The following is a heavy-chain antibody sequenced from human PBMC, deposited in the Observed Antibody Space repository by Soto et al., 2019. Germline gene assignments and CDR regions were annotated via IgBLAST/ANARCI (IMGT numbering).Heavy chain of an antibody. J-gene: IGHJ6*02. Sequence: QVQLVQSGAEVKKPGSSVKVSCKASGGTFSSYAISWVRQAPGHGLEWMGGIIPIFGTANYAQKFQGRVTITADKSTSTAYMELSSLRSEDRAVYYGARDYYGSGSRLGMDVWGQGTTVTVSS. CDR3: ARDYYGSGSRLGMDV. CDR2: IIPIFGTA. D-gene: IGHD3-10*01. V-gene: IGHV1-69*06. CDR1: GGTFSSYA.